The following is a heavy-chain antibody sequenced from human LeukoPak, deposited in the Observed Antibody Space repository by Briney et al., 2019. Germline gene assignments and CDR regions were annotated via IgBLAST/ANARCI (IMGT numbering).Heavy chain of an antibody. V-gene: IGHV5-51*01. CDR3: ARIGSGSYYLFDS. CDR2: IYPADSDT. Sequence: GESLKISCKGSGYTFNNYWIGWVRQMPGKGLEWMGIIYPADSDTRYSPSFQGQVTISADRSISTAYLQWGSLTASDTAMYYCARIGSGSYYLFDSWGQGTLVTVSS. D-gene: IGHD1-26*01. CDR1: GYTFNNYW. J-gene: IGHJ4*02.